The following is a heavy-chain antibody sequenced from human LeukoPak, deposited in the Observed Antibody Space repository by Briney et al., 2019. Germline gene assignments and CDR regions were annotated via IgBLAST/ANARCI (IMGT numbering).Heavy chain of an antibody. Sequence: SETLSLTCAVYGGSFSGYYWSWIRQPPGKGLEYIGYIYYSGSTNYNPSLKSRVTISVDTTKNQFSLKLSSVTAADTAVYYCARDSGGWYRWFDPWGQGSLVTVSS. CDR2: IYYSGST. J-gene: IGHJ5*02. V-gene: IGHV4-59*01. CDR1: GGSFSGYY. D-gene: IGHD6-19*01. CDR3: ARDSGGWYRWFDP.